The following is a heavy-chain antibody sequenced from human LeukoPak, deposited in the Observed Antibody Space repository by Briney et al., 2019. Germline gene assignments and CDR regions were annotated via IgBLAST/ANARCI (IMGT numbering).Heavy chain of an antibody. CDR3: MRGGEIGLDY. CDR2: IASTGET. D-gene: IGHD3-16*01. CDR1: GYRFSTSD. V-gene: IGHV3-13*01. J-gene: IGHJ4*02. Sequence: PGGSLRLSCAASGYRFSTSDMHWVRQASGRGLEWVSSIASTGETYYAPSVKGRFTISRENAKNSLYLQMNSLRGGDTAIYHCMRGGEIGLDYWGQGALITVSS.